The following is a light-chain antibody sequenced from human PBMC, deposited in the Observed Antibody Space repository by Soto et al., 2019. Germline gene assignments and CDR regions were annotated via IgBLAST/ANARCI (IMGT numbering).Light chain of an antibody. CDR1: QDISSW. CDR2: ASS. Sequence: DIQLTQSPSSVSASVGDRVTITCRASQDISSWLAWYQKKPGRAPKLLIYASSSLQSGVPSRFSGSGSGTDFTLTISDLQPEDFATYYCQQANSFPLTFGGGTKVEIK. J-gene: IGKJ4*01. V-gene: IGKV1-12*01. CDR3: QQANSFPLT.